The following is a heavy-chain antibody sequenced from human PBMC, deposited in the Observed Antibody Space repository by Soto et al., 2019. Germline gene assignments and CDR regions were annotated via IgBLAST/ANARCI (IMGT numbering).Heavy chain of an antibody. CDR3: AASIFYYGMDV. CDR1: GYTFTNYW. CDR2: IYPGDSDT. J-gene: IGHJ6*02. Sequence: PGESLKISCKGSGYTFTNYWIGWVRQMPGKALEWMGIIYPGDSDTKYNPSFQGQVTISADKSITTTYLRWTSLKASDTAIYYCAASIFYYGMDVWGQGTTVTVSS. V-gene: IGHV5-51*01.